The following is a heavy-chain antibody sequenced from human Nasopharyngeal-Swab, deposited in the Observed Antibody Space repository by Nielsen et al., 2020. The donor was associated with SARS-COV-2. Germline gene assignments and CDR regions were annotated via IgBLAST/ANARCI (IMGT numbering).Heavy chain of an antibody. CDR3: AREGRLSTWPTWHYYYMDL. V-gene: IGHV3-53*05. D-gene: IGHD3-16*01. Sequence: GESLKISCAASGFTVSSNYMSWVRQAPGKGLEWVSVLYSGGSTYYADSVKGRFTISRDNSKNTLYLQMNSLRVDDTAVYYCAREGRLSTWPTWHYYYMDLWGKGTAVSVSS. CDR1: GFTVSSNY. J-gene: IGHJ6*03. CDR2: LYSGGST.